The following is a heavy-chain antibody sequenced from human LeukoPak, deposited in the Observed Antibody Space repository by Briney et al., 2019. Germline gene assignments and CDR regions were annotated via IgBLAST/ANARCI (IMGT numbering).Heavy chain of an antibody. CDR3: AKGVPSCSTTSCYADY. D-gene: IGHD2-2*01. J-gene: IGHJ4*02. CDR1: GFTFSSHA. CDR2: ISGSGGST. Sequence: GGSLRLSCAASGFTFSSHAMSWVRQAPGKGLEWVSAISGSGGSTYYADSVKGRFTISRDSSKNTLYLQMNSLRAEDTAVYYCAKGVPSCSTTSCYADYWGQGTLVTVSS. V-gene: IGHV3-23*01.